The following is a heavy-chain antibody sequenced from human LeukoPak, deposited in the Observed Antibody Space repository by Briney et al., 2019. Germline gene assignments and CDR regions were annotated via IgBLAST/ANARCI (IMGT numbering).Heavy chain of an antibody. Sequence: ASVKVSCKTSGYTFTDYYFYWRRQAPGQGFEWMAWIYPNSGATRYAQKFQGRITVTRDTSISTAYIELRTLTPDDTAVYYCARDGDAVMVDFDYWGQGTLVTVSS. CDR3: ARDGDAVMVDFDY. CDR2: IYPNSGAT. J-gene: IGHJ4*02. CDR1: GYTFTDYY. D-gene: IGHD5-18*01. V-gene: IGHV1-2*02.